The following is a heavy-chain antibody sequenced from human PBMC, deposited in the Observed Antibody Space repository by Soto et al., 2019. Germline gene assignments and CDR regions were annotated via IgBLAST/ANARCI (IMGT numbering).Heavy chain of an antibody. CDR1: GFIFSTYA. CDR2: ISNSGDSA. Sequence: GGSLRLSCAASGFIFSTYAMNWVRQAPGKGLEWVSAISNSGDSAYYAESVRGRFTISRDNSINTLYLQMRSLRPEDTAVYYCAHPRGYGVFDAVDIWGQGTMVTVSS. J-gene: IGHJ3*02. D-gene: IGHD4-17*01. V-gene: IGHV3-23*01. CDR3: AHPRGYGVFDAVDI.